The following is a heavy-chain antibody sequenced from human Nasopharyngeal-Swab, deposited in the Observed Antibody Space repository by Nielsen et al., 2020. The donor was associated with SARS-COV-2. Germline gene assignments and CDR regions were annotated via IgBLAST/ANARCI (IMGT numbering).Heavy chain of an antibody. V-gene: IGHV3-48*02. CDR3: ARSNGDYTRLLDY. Sequence: GESLKIPCTASGFTYETFSMNWIRQAPGKGLEWISYISGSSRTIHYADSVKGRFTISRDNTKNSLSLQMDRLRDEDTAVYYCARSNGDYTRLLDYWGQGTLVTVSS. CDR1: GFTYETFS. CDR2: ISGSSRTI. D-gene: IGHD4-17*01. J-gene: IGHJ4*02.